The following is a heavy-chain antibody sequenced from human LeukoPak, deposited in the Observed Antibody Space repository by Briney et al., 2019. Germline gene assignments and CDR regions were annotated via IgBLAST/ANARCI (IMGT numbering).Heavy chain of an antibody. CDR1: GYTFTSYG. CDR2: ISAYNGNT. CDR3: AGDHPDYYDSSGYYSYYCYGMDV. V-gene: IGHV1-18*01. J-gene: IGHJ6*02. Sequence: ASVKVSCKASGYTFTSYGISWVRQAPGQGLEWMGRISAYNGNTNYAQKLQGRVTMTTDTSTSTAYMELRSLRSDDTAVYYCAGDHPDYYDSSGYYSYYCYGMDVWGQGTTVTVSS. D-gene: IGHD3-22*01.